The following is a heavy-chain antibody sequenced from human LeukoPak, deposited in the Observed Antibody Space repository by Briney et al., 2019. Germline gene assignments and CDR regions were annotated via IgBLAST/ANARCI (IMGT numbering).Heavy chain of an antibody. V-gene: IGHV3-64*01. CDR1: GFTFSNYD. CDR2: ISTDGGNT. Sequence: GGSLRLSCAASGFTFSNYDMHWVRQAPGRGLEYVSHISTDGGNTYYAISVKGRFTISRDNSKNTLYLQMGSLRAADMAVYYCARGGVYIYGYEYWGERTLVTVSS. J-gene: IGHJ4*02. D-gene: IGHD5-18*01. CDR3: ARGGVYIYGYEY.